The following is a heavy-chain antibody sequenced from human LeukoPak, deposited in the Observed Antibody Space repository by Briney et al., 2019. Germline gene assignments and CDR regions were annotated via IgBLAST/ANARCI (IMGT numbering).Heavy chain of an antibody. V-gene: IGHV3-30*18. Sequence: PGGSLRLSCAASGFTFNNYIMHWVRQAPGKGLQWVAAIASDGSQTFHVESVKGRFTISRDNSKNTLYLQMNSLRAEDTAVYYCAKDPDRYGGLYYFDYWGQGTLVTVSS. CDR2: IASDGSQT. CDR3: AKDPDRYGGLYYFDY. J-gene: IGHJ4*02. D-gene: IGHD3-10*01. CDR1: GFTFNNYI.